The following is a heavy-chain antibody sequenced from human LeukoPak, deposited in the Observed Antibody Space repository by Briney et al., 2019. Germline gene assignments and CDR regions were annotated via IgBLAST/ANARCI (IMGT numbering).Heavy chain of an antibody. Sequence: SETLSLTCAVYGGSFSGYYWSWIRQPPGKGLEWIGEINHSGSTNYNPSLKSRVTISVDTSKNQFSLKLSSVTAADTAVYYCARHWSSKVVVVPAAAPYYMDVWGKGTTVTVSS. CDR2: INHSGST. V-gene: IGHV4-34*01. CDR3: ARHWSSKVVVVPAAAPYYMDV. CDR1: GGSFSGYY. J-gene: IGHJ6*03. D-gene: IGHD2-2*01.